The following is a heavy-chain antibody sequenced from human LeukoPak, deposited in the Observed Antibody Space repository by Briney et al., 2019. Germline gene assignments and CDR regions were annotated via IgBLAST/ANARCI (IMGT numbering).Heavy chain of an antibody. CDR1: GGSISSSSHF. Sequence: SETLSLTCTVSGGSISSSSHFWGWIRQPPGMGLEWIANVGYRGTTFYNPSLKSRVAISVDTSKNQVSLKLSSVTAADMAVYYCARQSYYYESGGYYFDYWGQGTLVTVSS. D-gene: IGHD3-22*01. CDR3: ARQSYYYESGGYYFDY. J-gene: IGHJ4*02. V-gene: IGHV4-39*01. CDR2: VGYRGTT.